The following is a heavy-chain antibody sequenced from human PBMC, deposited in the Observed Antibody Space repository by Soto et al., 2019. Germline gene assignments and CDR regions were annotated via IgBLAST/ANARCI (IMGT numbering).Heavy chain of an antibody. J-gene: IGHJ6*02. CDR1: GYSFTSYW. V-gene: IGHV5-51*01. CDR2: IYPGDSDT. D-gene: IGHD3-10*01. CDR3: AGGGVRGVITRTRDYHGMDV. Sequence: PGVSLTISRKGSGYSFTSYWIDWVRQMPGKGLEWMGIIYPGDSDTRYSPSFQGQVTISADKSISTAYLQWSSLKASDTAMYYCAGGGVRGVITRTRDYHGMDVWGQGTTVTVSS.